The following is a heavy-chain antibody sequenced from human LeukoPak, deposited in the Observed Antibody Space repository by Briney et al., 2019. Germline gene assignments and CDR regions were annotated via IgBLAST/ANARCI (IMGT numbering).Heavy chain of an antibody. D-gene: IGHD3-3*01. Sequence: ASVKVSCKASGYTFTGYYMHWVRQDPGQGLEWMGWISAYNGNTNYAQKLQGRVTMTTDTSTSTAYMELRSLRSDDTAVYYCARDQGYDFWSGYHIRNWFDPWGQGTLVTVSS. CDR3: ARDQGYDFWSGYHIRNWFDP. V-gene: IGHV1-18*04. CDR1: GYTFTGYY. CDR2: ISAYNGNT. J-gene: IGHJ5*02.